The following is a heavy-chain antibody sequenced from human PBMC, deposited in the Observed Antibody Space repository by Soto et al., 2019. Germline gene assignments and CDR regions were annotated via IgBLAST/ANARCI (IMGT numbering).Heavy chain of an antibody. J-gene: IGHJ4*02. CDR2: ISPNSEKT. D-gene: IGHD3-22*01. Sequence: ASVKVSCKASGYTFSRYGITWVRQAPGEGLEWMGWISPNSEKTKIAQRFQGRVTMTTDTSTSTAYLELRSLRSDDTAVYYCASMSYDTSGYYHYYFDYWGQGTLVTVSS. CDR1: GYTFSRYG. CDR3: ASMSYDTSGYYHYYFDY. V-gene: IGHV1-18*01.